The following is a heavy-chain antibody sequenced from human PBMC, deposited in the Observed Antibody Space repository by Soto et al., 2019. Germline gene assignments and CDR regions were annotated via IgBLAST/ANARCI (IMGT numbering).Heavy chain of an antibody. Sequence: GASVEVSCKDSGGTFGSYAIRWVRQAPGQGLEWMGGIIPIFGTANYAQKFQGRVTITADKSTNTAYMQLSSLRSEDTAIYYCAASYGSGYRAFDYWGQGALVTVSS. CDR2: IIPIFGTA. D-gene: IGHD3-10*01. CDR1: GGTFGSYA. V-gene: IGHV1-69*06. J-gene: IGHJ4*02. CDR3: AASYGSGYRAFDY.